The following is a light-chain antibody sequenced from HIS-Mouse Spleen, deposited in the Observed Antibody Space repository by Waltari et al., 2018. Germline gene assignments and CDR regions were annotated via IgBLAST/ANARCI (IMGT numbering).Light chain of an antibody. V-gene: IGKV1-39*01. J-gene: IGKJ2*01. CDR1: QSISSY. Sequence: DIQMTQSPSSLSASVGDRVTITLRASQSISSYLTWYQQKPGKAPKLLIYAASSLQSGVPSRFSGSGSGTDFTLTISSLQPEDFATYYCQQSYSTLMYTFGQGTKLEIK. CDR3: QQSYSTLMYT. CDR2: AAS.